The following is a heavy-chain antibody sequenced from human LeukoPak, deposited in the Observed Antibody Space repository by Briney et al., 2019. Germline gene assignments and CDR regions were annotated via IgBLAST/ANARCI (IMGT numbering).Heavy chain of an antibody. D-gene: IGHD3-16*01. CDR1: GYTFTGYY. CDR3: ARPGLGGSRYYFDY. J-gene: IGHJ4*02. CDR2: INPNSGGT. Sequence: ASVKVSCKASGYTFTGYYMHWVRQAPGQGLEWMGWINPNSGGTNYAQKFQGRVTMTRDTSISTAYMELSRLRSDDTAVYYCARPGLGGSRYYFDYWGQGTLVTVSS. V-gene: IGHV1-2*02.